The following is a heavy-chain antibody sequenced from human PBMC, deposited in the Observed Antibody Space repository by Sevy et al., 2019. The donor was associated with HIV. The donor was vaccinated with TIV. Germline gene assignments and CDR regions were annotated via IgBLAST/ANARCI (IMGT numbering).Heavy chain of an antibody. D-gene: IGHD2-2*01. V-gene: IGHV3-74*01. CDR2: INGDGSST. CDR1: GLTFSSYW. CDR3: VGQRGDTVVLPDVLPDYGMDV. J-gene: IGHJ6*02. Sequence: GSLRLSCAASGLTFSSYWMHWVRQAPGKGLVWVSRINGDGSSTSYADSVKGRFTISRDNAKNTLYLQMNSLRAEDTAVYYCVGQRGDTVVLPDVLPDYGMDVWGQGTTVTVSS.